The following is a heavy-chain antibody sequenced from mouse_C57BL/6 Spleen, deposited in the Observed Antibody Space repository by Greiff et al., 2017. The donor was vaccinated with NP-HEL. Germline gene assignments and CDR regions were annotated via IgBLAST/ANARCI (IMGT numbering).Heavy chain of an antibody. Sequence: QVQLQQPGAELVKPGASVKMSCKASGYGFTSYWITWVKQRPGQGLEWIGDIYPGSGSTNYNEKFKSKATLTVDTSSSTAYMQLSSLTSEDSAVYYCARSYYYGSSSPFDYWGQGTTLTVSS. CDR1: GYGFTSYW. CDR3: ARSYYYGSSSPFDY. D-gene: IGHD1-1*01. J-gene: IGHJ2*01. CDR2: IYPGSGST. V-gene: IGHV1-55*01.